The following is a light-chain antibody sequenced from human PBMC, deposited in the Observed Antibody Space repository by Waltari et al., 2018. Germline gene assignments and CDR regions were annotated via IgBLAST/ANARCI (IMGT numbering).Light chain of an antibody. J-gene: IGLJ3*02. CDR3: CSYAGSTTWV. V-gene: IGLV2-23*02. CDR2: DVS. Sequence: QSALTQPASVSGSPGQSITISCTGTSSDVGGYNYVSWYQQHPGKAPKLMIYDVSKRPPGVSNRFSGSKAVNSASLKISGRQAEDEAEYYCCSYAGSTTWVFGEVTKLTVL. CDR1: SSDVGGYNY.